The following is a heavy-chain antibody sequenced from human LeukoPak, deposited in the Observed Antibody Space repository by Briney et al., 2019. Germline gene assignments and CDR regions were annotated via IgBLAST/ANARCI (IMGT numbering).Heavy chain of an antibody. CDR3: ARDLRRYYYDSSGYPDY. CDR2: ISAHNGNT. V-gene: IGHV1-18*04. J-gene: IGHJ4*02. CDR1: GYTFTGYY. D-gene: IGHD3-22*01. Sequence: ASVKVSCKASGYTFTGYYMHWVRQAPGQGLEWMGWISAHNGNTNYAQKLQGRVTMTTDTSTSTAYMELRSLRSDDTAVYYCARDLRRYYYDSSGYPDYWGQGTLVTVSS.